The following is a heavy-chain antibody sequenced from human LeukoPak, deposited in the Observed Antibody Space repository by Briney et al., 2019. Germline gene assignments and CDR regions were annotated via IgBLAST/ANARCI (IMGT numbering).Heavy chain of an antibody. CDR3: AKDLSMIWCSTTTCSYFDY. J-gene: IGHJ4*02. D-gene: IGHD2-2*01. Sequence: GGSLRLSCAASGFTFSSYGIHWVRQAPGKGLEWVAFIRYDGSNKYYADPVKGRFTISRDNSKSTLYLQMNSLRAEDTAVYYCAKDLSMIWCSTTTCSYFDYWGQGTLVTVSS. CDR2: IRYDGSNK. V-gene: IGHV3-30*02. CDR1: GFTFSSYG.